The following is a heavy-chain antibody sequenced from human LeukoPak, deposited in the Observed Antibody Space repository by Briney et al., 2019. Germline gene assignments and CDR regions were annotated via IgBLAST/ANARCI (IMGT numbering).Heavy chain of an antibody. D-gene: IGHD6-13*01. CDR1: GYTFTSYG. CDR3: ARVTLYSSSWYNWFDP. V-gene: IGHV1-18*01. CDR2: ISAYSGNT. J-gene: IGHJ5*02. Sequence: ASVKVSCKASGYTFTSYGISWVRQAPGQGLEYMGWISAYSGNTMFAQKLQGRVTLTTDTSTTTAYMELRSLRSDDTAVYYCARVTLYSSSWYNWFDPWGQGTLVTVSS.